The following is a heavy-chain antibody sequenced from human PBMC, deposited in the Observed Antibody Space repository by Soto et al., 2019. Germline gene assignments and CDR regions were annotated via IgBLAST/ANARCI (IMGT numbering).Heavy chain of an antibody. CDR3: ARDSSITPRPLDY. CDR2: ISGSSSYA. J-gene: IGHJ4*02. Sequence: PGGSLRLSCAASGFTFSDYYMSWIRQAPGEGLEWLSYISGSSSYAIYADSVKGRFTISRDNAKSSLYLEMNSLRAEDTAVYYCARDSSITPRPLDYWGQGTQVTVSS. V-gene: IGHV3-11*06. CDR1: GFTFSDYY. D-gene: IGHD6-6*01.